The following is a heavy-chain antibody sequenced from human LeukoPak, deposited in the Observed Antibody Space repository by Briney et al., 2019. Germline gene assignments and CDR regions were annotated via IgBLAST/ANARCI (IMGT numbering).Heavy chain of an antibody. CDR3: AREGGDYYDSSGYYRGLLDY. V-gene: IGHV1-69*13. CDR1: GGTFSSYA. Sequence: SVKVSCKASGGTFSSYAISWVRQAPGQGLEWMGGIITIFGTAKYAQKFQGRVTITADESTSTAYMELSSLRSEDTAVYYCAREGGDYYDSSGYYRGLLDYWGQGTLVTVPS. J-gene: IGHJ4*02. D-gene: IGHD3-22*01. CDR2: IITIFGTA.